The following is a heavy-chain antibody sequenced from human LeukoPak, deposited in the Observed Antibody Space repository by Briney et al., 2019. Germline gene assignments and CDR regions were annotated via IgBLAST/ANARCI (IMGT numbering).Heavy chain of an antibody. D-gene: IGHD3-9*01. CDR3: TTDFISYYDILTGYYTSVDY. V-gene: IGHV3-15*01. CDR1: GFTFSSYS. CDR2: IKSNTDGGTT. J-gene: IGHJ4*02. Sequence: GGSLRLSCVGSGFTFSSYSMNWVRQAPGKGLEWVGRIKSNTDGGTTDYAAPVKGRFTISRDDSKNTLYLQMNSLKTEDTAVYYCTTDFISYYDILTGYYTSVDYWGQGTLVTVSS.